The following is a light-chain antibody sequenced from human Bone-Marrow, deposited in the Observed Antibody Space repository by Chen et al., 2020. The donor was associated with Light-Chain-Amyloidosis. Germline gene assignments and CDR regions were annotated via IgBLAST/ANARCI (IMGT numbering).Light chain of an antibody. CDR1: SSDVGAYNY. J-gene: IGLJ2*01. CDR2: DVS. Sequence: QSALTQPASVSGSPGQSITISCTGPSSDVGAYNYVSWYQQHPGKAPKLMIYDVSNRPSGVPYRFSGSKSGNTASLTISGLQAEDEADYHCRAYISSSTLVVFGGGTKLTVL. CDR3: RAYISSSTLVV. V-gene: IGLV2-14*01.